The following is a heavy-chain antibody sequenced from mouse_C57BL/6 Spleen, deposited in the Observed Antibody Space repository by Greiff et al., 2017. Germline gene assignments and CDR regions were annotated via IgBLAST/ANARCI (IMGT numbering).Heavy chain of an antibody. V-gene: IGHV1-81*01. CDR2: IYPRSGNT. D-gene: IGHD2-1*01. CDR3: ARVNGNYLDY. CDR1: GYTFTSYG. J-gene: IGHJ2*01. Sequence: QVQLQQSGAELARPGASVKLSCKASGYTFTSYGISWVKQRTGQGLEWIGEIYPRSGNTYYNEKFKGKATLTADKSSSTAYMELRSLTSGDSAVYFCARVNGNYLDYWGQGTTLTVSS.